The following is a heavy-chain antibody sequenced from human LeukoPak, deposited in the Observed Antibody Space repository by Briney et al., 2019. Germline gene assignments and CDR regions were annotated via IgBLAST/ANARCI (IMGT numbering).Heavy chain of an antibody. D-gene: IGHD3-22*01. V-gene: IGHV1-18*01. CDR2: ISAYNGNT. CDR3: ARGNTMISGVDWFDP. Sequence: ASVKVSCKASGGSFRNYGISWVRLAPGQGLEWMGWISAYNGNTNYAQKLQGRVTMTTDTSTSTAYMELRSLRSDDTAVYYCARGNTMISGVDWFDPWGQGTLVTVSS. CDR1: GGSFRNYG. J-gene: IGHJ5*02.